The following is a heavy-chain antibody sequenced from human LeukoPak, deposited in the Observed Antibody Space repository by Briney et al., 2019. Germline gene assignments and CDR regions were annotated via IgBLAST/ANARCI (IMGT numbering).Heavy chain of an antibody. CDR2: IITILGIA. V-gene: IGHV1-69*04. J-gene: IGHJ6*03. CDR1: GGTFSSYT. D-gene: IGHD2-2*02. Sequence: SVKVSCKASGGTFSSYTISWVRQAPGQGLEWMGRIITILGIANYAQKFQGRVTITADKSTSTAYMELSSLRSEDTAVYYCARERCSSTSCYRPYYYMDVWGKGTTVTVSS. CDR3: ARERCSSTSCYRPYYYMDV.